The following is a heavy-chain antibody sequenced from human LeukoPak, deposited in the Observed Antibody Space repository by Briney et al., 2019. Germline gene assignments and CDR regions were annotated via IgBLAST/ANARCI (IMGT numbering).Heavy chain of an antibody. J-gene: IGHJ6*03. CDR1: GDSISDDY. CDR3: ARDNGSGYTRGYEHYYYYLDV. CDR2: IHSGGTT. D-gene: IGHD2-2*01. Sequence: SETLSLTCTVSGDSISDDYYTWMRQPAGKGLEWIGRIHSGGTTNYNPSLMSRVTLSIDKSKKHISLRLTSVTAADTALYYCARDNGSGYTRGYEHYYYYLDVWGKGTTVTVSS. V-gene: IGHV4-4*07.